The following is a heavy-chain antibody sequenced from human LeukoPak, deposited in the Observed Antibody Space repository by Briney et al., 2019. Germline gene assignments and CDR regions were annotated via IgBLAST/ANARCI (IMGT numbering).Heavy chain of an antibody. D-gene: IGHD5-12*01. CDR3: AKATDIVATTYFDY. Sequence: PGGSLRLSCAASGFTFSSYAMSWVRQAPGKGLEWVSAISGSGGSTYYADSVKGRFTISRDNSKNTLYLQVNGLRAEDTAVYYCAKATDIVATTYFDYWGQGTLVTVSS. J-gene: IGHJ4*02. CDR2: ISGSGGST. V-gene: IGHV3-23*01. CDR1: GFTFSSYA.